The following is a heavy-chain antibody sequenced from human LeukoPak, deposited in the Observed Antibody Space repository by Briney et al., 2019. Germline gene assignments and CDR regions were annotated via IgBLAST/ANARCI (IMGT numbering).Heavy chain of an antibody. CDR3: ASSTKHYYYYYVMDV. D-gene: IGHD3-3*02. J-gene: IGHJ6*02. V-gene: IGHV4-34*01. CDR2: INHSGST. Sequence: SETLSLTCAVYGGSFSGYYWSWIRQPPGKGLEWIGEINHSGSTNYNPSLKSRVTISVDTSQNQFSLKLNSVTAADTAVYFCASSTKHYYYYYVMDVWGQGTTVTVSS. CDR1: GGSFSGYY.